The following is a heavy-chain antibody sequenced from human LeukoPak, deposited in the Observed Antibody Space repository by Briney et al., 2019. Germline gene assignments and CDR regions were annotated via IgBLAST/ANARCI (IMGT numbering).Heavy chain of an antibody. Sequence: PGGSLRLSCAASGFTVSSNYMSWVRQAPGKGLEWVSVIYSGGSTYYADSVKGRFTISRDNSKNTLCLQMNSLRAEDTAVYYCARVLYPPDYYGSGSYFSYYMDVWGKGTTVTVSS. D-gene: IGHD3-10*01. J-gene: IGHJ6*03. CDR2: IYSGGST. V-gene: IGHV3-66*02. CDR3: ARVLYPPDYYGSGSYFSYYMDV. CDR1: GFTVSSNY.